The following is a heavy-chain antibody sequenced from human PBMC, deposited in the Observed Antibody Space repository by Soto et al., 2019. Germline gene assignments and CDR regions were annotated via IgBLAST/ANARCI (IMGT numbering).Heavy chain of an antibody. J-gene: IGHJ4*02. CDR2: LSGYNGNT. V-gene: IGHV1-18*01. D-gene: IGHD6-13*01. Sequence: QVQLVQSGVEVKKPGASVKVSCKASGYAFTRYGITWVRQAPGQGLEWMGRLSGYNGNTKYAHKIQGSVTMATDTSASTAYMELRSLRADDTAVYYWARDKDLKAAAGHADYWGQGTLVTVSS. CDR1: GYAFTRYG. CDR3: ARDKDLKAAAGHADY.